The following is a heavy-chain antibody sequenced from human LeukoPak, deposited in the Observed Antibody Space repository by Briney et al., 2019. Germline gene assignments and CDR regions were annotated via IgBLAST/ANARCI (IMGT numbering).Heavy chain of an antibody. CDR3: ARLVRQQLASPLYY. D-gene: IGHD6-13*01. CDR2: ISSSSSYI. J-gene: IGHJ4*02. V-gene: IGHV3-21*01. Sequence: GGSLRLSCAASGFTFSTYSMNWVRQAPGEGLEWVSSISSSSSYIYYADSVEGRFTISRDNAKNSLYLQMHSLRADDTAVYYCARLVRQQLASPLYYWGQGTLVTVSS. CDR1: GFTFSTYS.